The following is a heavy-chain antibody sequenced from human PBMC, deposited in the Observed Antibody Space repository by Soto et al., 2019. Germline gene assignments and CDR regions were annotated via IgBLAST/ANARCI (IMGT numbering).Heavy chain of an antibody. CDR3: AREYCSTTSCYTVPGLSPYGMDV. CDR1: GDTFNNYA. D-gene: IGHD2-2*02. CDR2: IIPMFGTA. J-gene: IGHJ6*02. V-gene: IGHV1-69*13. Sequence: SVKVSCKASGDTFNNYAISWVRQAPGQGLEWMGGIIPMFGTANYAQKFRGGVTITADESTSTVYLELSSLRSEDTAVYYCAREYCSTTSCYTVPGLSPYGMDVWGQGTTVTVSS.